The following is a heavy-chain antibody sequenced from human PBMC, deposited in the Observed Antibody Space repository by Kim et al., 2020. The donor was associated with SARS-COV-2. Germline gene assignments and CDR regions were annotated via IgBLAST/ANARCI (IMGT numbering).Heavy chain of an antibody. CDR1: GFTFGDYA. V-gene: IGHV3-49*03. D-gene: IGHD5-18*01. CDR2: IRSKAYGGTT. J-gene: IGHJ5*02. CDR3: TRVPVVDTAMIYNWFDP. Sequence: GGSLRLSCTASGFTFGDYAMSWFRQAPGKGLEWVGFIRSKAYGGTTEYAAAVKGRFTISRDDSKSIAYLQMNSLKTEDTAVYYCTRVPVVDTAMIYNWFDPWGQGTLVTVSS.